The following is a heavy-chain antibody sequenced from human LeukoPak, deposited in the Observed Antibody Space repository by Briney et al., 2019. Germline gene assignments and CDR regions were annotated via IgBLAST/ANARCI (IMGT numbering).Heavy chain of an antibody. Sequence: SVKVSCKASGGTFSSYAISWVRQAPGQGLEWMGGIIPIFGTANYAQKFQGRVTITADESTSTAYMELSSLRSEDTAVYYCARGAHAVPRGYSGYDHFDYWGQGTLVTVSS. J-gene: IGHJ4*02. CDR3: ARGAHAVPRGYSGYDHFDY. V-gene: IGHV1-69*01. CDR2: IIPIFGTA. CDR1: GGTFSSYA. D-gene: IGHD5-12*01.